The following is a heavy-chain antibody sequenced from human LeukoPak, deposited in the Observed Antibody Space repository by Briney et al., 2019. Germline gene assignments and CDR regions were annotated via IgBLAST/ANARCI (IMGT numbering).Heavy chain of an antibody. D-gene: IGHD3-22*01. J-gene: IGHJ3*02. CDR3: ARGVNLYYYDSSGQEDAFDI. CDR1: GGSISSGGFY. V-gene: IGHV4-61*09. CDR2: VYSSGST. Sequence: SETLALTCTVSGGSISSGGFYWSWIRQPAGKGLEWIGHVYSSGSTHYNPSLKSRVTISIDTSKDQFSLKLSSVTAADTAVYYCARGVNLYYYDSSGQEDAFDIWGQGTMVTVSS.